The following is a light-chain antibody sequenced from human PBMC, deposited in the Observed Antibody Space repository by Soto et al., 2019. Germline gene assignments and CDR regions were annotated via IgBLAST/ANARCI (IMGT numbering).Light chain of an antibody. CDR2: AAS. CDR1: QSISSY. V-gene: IGKV1-39*01. J-gene: IGKJ5*01. Sequence: QVTQSLSSVSASLQDRVTITCRAIQSISSYLNWYQQKPGKAPKLLIYAASSLQSGVPSRFSGSGSGTDFTLTISSLQPYDFATYYCQQSYSTLMYTFGQGTRLEIK. CDR3: QQSYSTLMYT.